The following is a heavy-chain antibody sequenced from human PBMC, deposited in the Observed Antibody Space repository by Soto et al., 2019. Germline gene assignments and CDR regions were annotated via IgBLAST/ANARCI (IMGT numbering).Heavy chain of an antibody. CDR3: SRDQVPSSGTTFTRYAVDI. Sequence: QVQLVQSGAEVKKPGSSVKVSCKASGGTFSSYAISWVRQAPGQGLEWMGGIIPIFGTANYAQKFQGRVTITADESTSTAYMELSSLKSEDTAVYYCSRDQVPSSGTTFTRYAVDIWGQRTMVTVS. CDR1: GGTFSSYA. CDR2: IIPIFGTA. J-gene: IGHJ3*02. D-gene: IGHD1-7*01. V-gene: IGHV1-69*12.